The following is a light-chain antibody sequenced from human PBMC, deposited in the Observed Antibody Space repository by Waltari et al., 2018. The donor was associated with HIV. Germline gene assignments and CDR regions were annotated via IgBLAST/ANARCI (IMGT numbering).Light chain of an antibody. V-gene: IGKV4-1*01. Sequence: DIVMTQSPDSLAVSLAERATITCKSSQSVLNSPNNMNYLVWYQQKPGQPLKLLIYGASTRGSGVPDRFSGSGSGTDFTLTISSLQAEDVAVYYCQQYYTTPFTFGPGTKVDIK. CDR3: QQYYTTPFT. CDR2: GAS. J-gene: IGKJ3*01. CDR1: QSVLNSPNNMNY.